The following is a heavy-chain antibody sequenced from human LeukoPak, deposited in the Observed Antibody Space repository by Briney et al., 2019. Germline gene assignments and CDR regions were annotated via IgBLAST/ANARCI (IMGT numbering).Heavy chain of an antibody. CDR2: IYSGGST. V-gene: IGHV3-66*01. J-gene: IGHJ4*02. CDR3: ARVDYGDYGFDY. CDR1: GFTVSNNY. Sequence: GGSLRLSCAASGFTVSNNYMRWVRQAPGKGLEWVSVIYSGGSTYYADSVKGRFTISRDNSKNTLYLQMNSLRAEDTAVYYCARVDYGDYGFDYRGQGTLVTVSS. D-gene: IGHD4-17*01.